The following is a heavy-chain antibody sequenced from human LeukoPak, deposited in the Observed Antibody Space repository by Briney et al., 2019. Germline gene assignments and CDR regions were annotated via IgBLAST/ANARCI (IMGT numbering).Heavy chain of an antibody. Sequence: GESLKISCKDSGYSFTNYWIGWVRQMPGKGLEWMGIIHSADSNTKYSPSFQGQVTISADKSISTAYLQWSGLKATDTAMYYCAGARHGDYRWDYWGQGTLVTVSS. CDR3: AGARHGDYRWDY. CDR1: GYSFTNYW. D-gene: IGHD4-17*01. CDR2: IHSADSNT. V-gene: IGHV5-51*01. J-gene: IGHJ4*02.